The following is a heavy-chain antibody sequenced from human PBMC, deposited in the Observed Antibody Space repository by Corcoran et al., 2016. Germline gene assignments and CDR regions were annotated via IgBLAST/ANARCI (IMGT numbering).Heavy chain of an antibody. Sequence: QVQLQQWGAGLLKPSETLSLTCAVYGGSFSGYYWSWIRQPPGKGLEWIGEINHSGSTNYNPSLKSRVTISVDTSKNQFSLKLSSVTAADTAVYYCARGIQAHNNWFDPWGQGTLVTVSS. CDR2: INHSGST. CDR3: ARGIQAHNNWFDP. CDR1: GGSFSGYY. J-gene: IGHJ5*02. V-gene: IGHV4-34*01.